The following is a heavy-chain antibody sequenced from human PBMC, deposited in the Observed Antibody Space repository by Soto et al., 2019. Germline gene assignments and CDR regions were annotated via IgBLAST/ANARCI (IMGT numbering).Heavy chain of an antibody. Sequence: GGSLRLSCAASGFTFSSYWMSWVRQAPGKGLEWVANIKQDGSEKYYVDSVKGRFTISRDNAKNSLYLQMNSLRAEDTAVYYCARDGHDYIWGNHPSTMWEAYYMDVWGKGTTVTVSS. D-gene: IGHD3-16*01. CDR3: ARDGHDYIWGNHPSTMWEAYYMDV. J-gene: IGHJ6*03. CDR1: GFTFSSYW. V-gene: IGHV3-7*01. CDR2: IKQDGSEK.